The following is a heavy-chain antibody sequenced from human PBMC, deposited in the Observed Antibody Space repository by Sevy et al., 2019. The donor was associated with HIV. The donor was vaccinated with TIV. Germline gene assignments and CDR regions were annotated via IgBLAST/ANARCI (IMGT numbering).Heavy chain of an antibody. J-gene: IGHJ4*02. CDR3: VKEVSEYSYSDY. V-gene: IGHV3-23*01. CDR1: GFTFSNYA. CDR2: ISGGAHRT. Sequence: GGSLRLSCAASGFTFSNYAMSWFRQPPGKGLEWVSAISGGAHRTYYTASVKGRFTMSRDNSKNMLFLQMNSLRAEDTAVYYCVKEVSEYSYSDYWGQGTLVTVSS. D-gene: IGHD5-18*01.